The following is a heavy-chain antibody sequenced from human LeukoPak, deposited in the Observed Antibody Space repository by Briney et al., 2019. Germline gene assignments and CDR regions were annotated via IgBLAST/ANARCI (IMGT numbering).Heavy chain of an antibody. J-gene: IGHJ6*03. CDR1: GGFISSYY. CDR2: IYTSGST. V-gene: IGHV4-4*07. CDR3: ARDSKTLTTEYYYYYYYMDV. D-gene: IGHD4/OR15-4a*01. Sequence: SETLSLTCTVSGGFISSYYWSWIRQPAGKGLEWIGRIYTSGSTNYNPSLKSRVTMSVDTSKNQFSLKLSSVTAADTAVYYCARDSKTLTTEYYYYYYYMDVWGKGTTVTVSS.